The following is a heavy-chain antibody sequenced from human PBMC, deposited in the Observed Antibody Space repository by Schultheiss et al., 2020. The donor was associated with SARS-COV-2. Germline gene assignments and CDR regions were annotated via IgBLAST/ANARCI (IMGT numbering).Heavy chain of an antibody. CDR3: ARVRTTYSSSCLDY. D-gene: IGHD6-13*01. CDR1: GGSFSGYY. CDR2: INHSGST. Sequence: SETLSLTCAVYGGSFSGYYWSWIRQHPGKGLEWIGEINHSGSTNYNPSLKSRVTISVDKSKNQFSLKLSSVTAADTAVYYCARVRTTYSSSCLDYWGQGTLVTVSS. V-gene: IGHV4-34*01. J-gene: IGHJ4*02.